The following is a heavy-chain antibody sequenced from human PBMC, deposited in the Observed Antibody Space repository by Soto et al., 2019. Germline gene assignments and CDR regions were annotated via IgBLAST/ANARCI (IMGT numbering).Heavy chain of an antibody. V-gene: IGHV4-59*01. Sequence: SETLSLICTVSGGSISSYYWSWIRQPPGKGLEWIGYIYYSGSTNYNPSLKSRVTISVDTSKNQFSLKLSSVTAADTAVYYCARELISGYSYGDYYYGMDVWGQGTTVTVSS. D-gene: IGHD5-18*01. CDR2: IYYSGST. CDR1: GGSISSYY. J-gene: IGHJ6*02. CDR3: ARELISGYSYGDYYYGMDV.